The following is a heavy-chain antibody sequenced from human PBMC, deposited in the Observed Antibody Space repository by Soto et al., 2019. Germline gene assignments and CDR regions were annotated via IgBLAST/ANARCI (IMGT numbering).Heavy chain of an antibody. CDR1: GYTFTSYY. D-gene: IGHD3-3*01. J-gene: IGHJ6*02. CDR3: ARGIKYYDFWGGYLEYYYYGRDV. CDR2: INPSGGST. Sequence: ASVKVSCKASGYTFTSYYMHWVRQAPGLGLEWMGIINPSGGSTRYAQKFQGRVTMHRHTHTSTVYMEPSRLTADDTAGYYCARGIKYYDFWGGYLEYYYYGRDVWGQGTPVTV. V-gene: IGHV1-46*01.